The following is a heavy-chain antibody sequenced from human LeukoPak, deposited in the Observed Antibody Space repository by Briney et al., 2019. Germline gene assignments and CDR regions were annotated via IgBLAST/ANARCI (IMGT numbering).Heavy chain of an antibody. J-gene: IGHJ6*04. D-gene: IGHD5-12*01. CDR1: GFTFSSYG. CDR3: AGGYGLMDV. Sequence: GGSLRLSCAASGFTFSSYGMHWVRQAPGKGLEWVAFIRYDGSNKYYADSVKGRFTISRDNAKNSLYLQMNSLRAEDTAVYYCAGGYGLMDVWGKGTTVTISS. V-gene: IGHV3-30*02. CDR2: IRYDGSNK.